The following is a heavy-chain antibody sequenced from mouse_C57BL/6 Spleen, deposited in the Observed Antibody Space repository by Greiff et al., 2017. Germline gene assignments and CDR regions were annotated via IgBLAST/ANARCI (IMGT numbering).Heavy chain of an antibody. CDR1: GYSITSDY. Sequence: VQLKESGPGLAKPSQTLSLTCSVTGYSITSDYWNWIWIFPGNKLQHMGYISYSGSTYFNPSPKSRTSITRDTSKNQYYLQLNSVTTVDSATYYCAGRGYYYGSSSYSMDYWGQGTSVTVSS. J-gene: IGHJ4*01. V-gene: IGHV3-8*01. CDR3: AGRGYYYGSSSYSMDY. D-gene: IGHD1-1*01. CDR2: ISYSGST.